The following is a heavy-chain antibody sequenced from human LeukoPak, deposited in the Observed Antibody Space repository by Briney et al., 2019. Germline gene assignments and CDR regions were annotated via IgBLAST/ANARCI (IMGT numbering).Heavy chain of an antibody. V-gene: IGHV3-23*01. J-gene: IGHJ6*02. CDR3: ARYVGQSGSNYYGLDV. CDR1: GFTFSTYA. D-gene: IGHD1-26*01. Sequence: GGSLRLSCVVSGFTFSTYAMNWVRQAPGKGLEWVSGISASGGSTYYTDSVKGRFTISRDNSKNTLFMQMNSLRDEDTALYYCARYVGQSGSNYYGLDVWGQGTAVTVSS. CDR2: ISASGGST.